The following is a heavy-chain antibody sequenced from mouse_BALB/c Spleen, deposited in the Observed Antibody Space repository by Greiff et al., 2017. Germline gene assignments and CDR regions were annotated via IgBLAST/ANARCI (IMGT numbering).Heavy chain of an antibody. J-gene: IGHJ3*01. CDR2: ISYSGST. D-gene: IGHD2-1*01. CDR1: GDSITSGY. CDR3: ARRGYGNYEGWFAY. Sequence: DVQLQESGPSLVKPSQTLSLTCSVTGDSITSGYWNWIRKFPGNKLEYMGYISYSGSTYYNPSLKSRISITRDTSKNQYYLQLNSVTTEDTATYYCARRGYGNYEGWFAYWGQGTLVTVSA. V-gene: IGHV3-8*02.